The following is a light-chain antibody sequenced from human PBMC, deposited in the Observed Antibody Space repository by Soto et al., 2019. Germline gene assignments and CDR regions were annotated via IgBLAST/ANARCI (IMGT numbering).Light chain of an antibody. J-gene: IGLJ3*02. CDR3: SSYTGSSTWV. CDR1: SSDVGGYEY. CDR2: DVS. V-gene: IGLV2-14*03. Sequence: QSALTQPASVSGSPGQSITISCTGTSSDVGGYEYVSWYQQHPGKAPKLMIYDVSNRPSGVSDRFSGSKSGNTASLTISGLQAEDEADYYCSSYTGSSTWVFGGGTQLTVL.